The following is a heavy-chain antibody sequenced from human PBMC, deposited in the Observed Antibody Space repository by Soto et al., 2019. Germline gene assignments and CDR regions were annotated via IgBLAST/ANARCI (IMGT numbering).Heavy chain of an antibody. CDR2: TFYRSKWYN. CDR1: GDSDCNTGAA. D-gene: IGHD3-16*01. V-gene: IGHV6-1*01. J-gene: IGHJ5*02. Sequence: QTLSLTCALSGDSDCNTGAAWNWIRQSPSRGLEWLGRTFYRSKWYNDYAVSVKSRISINPDTSKNQCSLQLNFVTPEDTAVYYCVVYAYDYHFAWGQGTLVTVSS. CDR3: VVYAYDYHFA.